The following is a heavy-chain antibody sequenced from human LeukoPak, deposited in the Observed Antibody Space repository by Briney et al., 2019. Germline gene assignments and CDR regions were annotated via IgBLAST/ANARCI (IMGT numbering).Heavy chain of an antibody. CDR3: TRDRGAYNHYGY. Sequence: KPGGSLRLSCTASGFTFCDYAMRWLRQASGKGLEWVGFNRSKAYGETADYAASVKGRFTISRDDSKAIAYLQMNSLKTEDTAVYHCTRDRGAYNHYGYWGKGTLVTVSS. D-gene: IGHD1-1*01. V-gene: IGHV3-49*05. CDR2: NRSKAYGETA. CDR1: GFTFCDYA. J-gene: IGHJ4*02.